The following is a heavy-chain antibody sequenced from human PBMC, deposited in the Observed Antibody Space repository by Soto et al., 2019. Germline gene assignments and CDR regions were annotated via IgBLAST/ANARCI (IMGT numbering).Heavy chain of an antibody. D-gene: IGHD1-26*01. V-gene: IGHV1-2*04. CDR1: GYPFTCYY. Sequence: ASMHVSCTASGYPFTCYYRNWVRQAPGHGLAWMGWINPNSGGTNYAQKFQGWVTMTRDTSISTAYMELSSLRFEDTAGDYCARARVGPTTRGGLEPWCQRTRVTV. J-gene: IGHJ5*02. CDR2: INPNSGGT. CDR3: ARARVGPTTRGGLEP.